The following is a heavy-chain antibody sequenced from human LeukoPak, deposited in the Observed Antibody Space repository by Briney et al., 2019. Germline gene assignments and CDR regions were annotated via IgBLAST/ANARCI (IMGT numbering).Heavy chain of an antibody. Sequence: PGGSLRLSCAASGFTFSSYGMHWVRQAPGKGLEWVAVISYDGSNKYYADSVKGRFTISRDNSKNTLYLQMNSLRAEDTAVYYCAKDLRLLLRYFDWLTDYWGQGTLVTVSS. V-gene: IGHV3-30*18. CDR1: GFTFSSYG. CDR3: AKDLRLLLRYFDWLTDY. CDR2: ISYDGSNK. D-gene: IGHD3-9*01. J-gene: IGHJ4*02.